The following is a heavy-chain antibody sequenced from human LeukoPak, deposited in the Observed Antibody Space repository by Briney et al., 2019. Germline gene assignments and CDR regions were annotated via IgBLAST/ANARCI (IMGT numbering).Heavy chain of an antibody. CDR2: IYYSGST. D-gene: IGHD2-2*01. CDR1: GGSISSGDYY. CDR3: ARDVVPAVLDAFDI. J-gene: IGHJ3*02. V-gene: IGHV4-30-4*01. Sequence: SQTLSLTCTVSGGSISSGDYYWSWIRQPPGKGLEWIGYIYYSGSTYYNPSLKSRVTISVDTSKNQFSLKLSSVTAADTAVYYCARDVVPAVLDAFDIWGQGTMVTVSS.